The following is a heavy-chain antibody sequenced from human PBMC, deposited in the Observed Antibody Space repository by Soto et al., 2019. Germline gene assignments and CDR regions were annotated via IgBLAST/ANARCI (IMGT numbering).Heavy chain of an antibody. J-gene: IGHJ5*02. D-gene: IGHD3-9*01. CDR2: IYYSGST. V-gene: IGHV4-39*01. CDR3: ARRRLPAIHLTDNWFDP. CDR1: GGSISSSSYY. Sequence: QLQLQESGPGLVKPSETLSLTCTVSGGSISSSSYYWGWIRQPPGKGLEWIGSIYYSGSTYYNPSLKSRVTISVDTSKNQFSLKLSSVTAADTAVYYCARRRLPAIHLTDNWFDPWGQGTLVTVSS.